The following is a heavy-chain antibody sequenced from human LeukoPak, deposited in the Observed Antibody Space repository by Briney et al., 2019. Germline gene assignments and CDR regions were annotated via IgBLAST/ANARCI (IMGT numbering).Heavy chain of an antibody. CDR1: GFTFDDYG. Sequence: GGSLRLSCAASGFTFDDYGMSWVRQAPGKGLEWVSGINWTGRSTGYADSVKGRFPISRDNAKNTLYLQMNSLRAEDTAFYYCARRGLTIFGGITSQDYWGQGTLVTVSS. D-gene: IGHD3-3*01. CDR3: ARRGLTIFGGITSQDY. V-gene: IGHV3-20*04. CDR2: INWTGRST. J-gene: IGHJ4*02.